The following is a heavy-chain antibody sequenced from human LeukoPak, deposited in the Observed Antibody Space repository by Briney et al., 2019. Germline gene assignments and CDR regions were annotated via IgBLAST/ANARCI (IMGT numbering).Heavy chain of an antibody. V-gene: IGHV3-23*01. CDR2: ISGSGGST. D-gene: IGHD3-9*01. J-gene: IGHJ4*02. CDR3: AKVVEFDWLSQHLDY. CDR1: GFTFSSYA. Sequence: PGGSLRLSCAASGFTFSSYAMSWVRQAPGKGLEWVSAISGSGGSTYYADSVKGRFTISRDNSKNTLYLQMNSLRAEDTAVYYCAKVVEFDWLSQHLDYWGQGTLVTVSS.